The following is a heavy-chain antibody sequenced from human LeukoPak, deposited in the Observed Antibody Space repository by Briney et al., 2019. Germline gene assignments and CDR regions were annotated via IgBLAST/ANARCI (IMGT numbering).Heavy chain of an antibody. J-gene: IGHJ4*02. Sequence: GASLRLSCAASGFSLSTYGVSWVRRPPGKGLEWISGITGTGGSTYYADSVKGRFTVSRDTSKNTLYLQMNSLRAEDTAIYYCAKDHGTAVAGFYYWGQGTLVTVSS. CDR3: AKDHGTAVAGFYY. CDR2: ITGTGGST. CDR1: GFSLSTYG. D-gene: IGHD6-19*01. V-gene: IGHV3-23*01.